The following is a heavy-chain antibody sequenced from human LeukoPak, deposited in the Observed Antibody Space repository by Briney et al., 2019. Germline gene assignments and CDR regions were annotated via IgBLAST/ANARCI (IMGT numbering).Heavy chain of an antibody. CDR1: GDSINSLDL. V-gene: IGHV4-4*02. D-gene: IGHD3-22*01. J-gene: IGHJ4*02. CDR3: AALLGRYSSGLYYYYFDY. Sequence: SEALSLTCTVSGDSINSLDLWSWVRQPPGKGLEWIGEMYLSGTTHSNPSVKSRVTISIDKSKNQFLLNLSSVTAADTAVYYCAALLGRYSSGLYYYYFDYWGQGTLVTVSS. CDR2: MYLSGTT.